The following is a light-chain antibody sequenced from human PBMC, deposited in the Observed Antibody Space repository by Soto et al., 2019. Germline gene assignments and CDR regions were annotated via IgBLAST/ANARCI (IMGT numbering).Light chain of an antibody. CDR3: QQSHSAPLT. J-gene: IGKJ4*01. V-gene: IGKV1-39*01. CDR2: VAS. Sequence: DIQMTQSPSSLSASVGDRVTISCRASQSISTYLNWYQHKPGQAPSLLIYVASSLQSGVPSRFSGSGSGTDFTLTISSLQPEDFATYYCQQSHSAPLTFGGGTKEEIK. CDR1: QSISTY.